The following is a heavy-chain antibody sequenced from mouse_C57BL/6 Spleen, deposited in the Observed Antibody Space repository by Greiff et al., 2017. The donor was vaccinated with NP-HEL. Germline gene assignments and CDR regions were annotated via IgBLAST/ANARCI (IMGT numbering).Heavy chain of an antibody. J-gene: IGHJ1*03. CDR3: ARSRITTVVATPDWYFDV. CDR1: GYTFTSYW. Sequence: VKLQQPGAELVKPGASVKLSCKASGYTFTSYWMHWVKQRPGRGLEWIGRIDPNSGGTKYNEKFKSKATLTVDKPSSTAYMQLSSLTSEDSAVYYCARSRITTVVATPDWYFDVWGTGTTVTVSS. CDR2: IDPNSGGT. D-gene: IGHD1-1*01. V-gene: IGHV1-72*01.